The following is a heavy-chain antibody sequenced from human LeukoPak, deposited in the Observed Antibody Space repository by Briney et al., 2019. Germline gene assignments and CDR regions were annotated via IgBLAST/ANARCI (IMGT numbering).Heavy chain of an antibody. V-gene: IGHV5-51*01. CDR3: ARVASEYSYGYGNWFDP. CDR2: IYPGDSGT. Sequence: GESLKISCKASGYSFTSYWIGWVRQMPGKGLEWMGIIYPGDSGTRYSPSFQGQVTISADKSISTAYLQWSSPKASDTAMYYCARVASEYSYGYGNWFDPWGQGTLVTVSS. J-gene: IGHJ5*02. CDR1: GYSFTSYW. D-gene: IGHD5-18*01.